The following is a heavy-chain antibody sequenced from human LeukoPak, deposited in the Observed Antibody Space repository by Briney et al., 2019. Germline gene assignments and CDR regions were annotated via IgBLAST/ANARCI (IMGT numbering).Heavy chain of an antibody. J-gene: IGHJ6*03. CDR2: ITGSGYTI. D-gene: IGHD6-13*01. V-gene: IGHV3-11*04. Sequence: GGSLRLSCAASGFTFSDYYLTWIRQAPGKGLEWISYITGSGYTIYYADSVKGRFTISRDNAKNSLYLQMNSLRAEDTAVYYCAREGRNSSWYYYYYYMDVWGKGTTVTVSS. CDR1: GFTFSDYY. CDR3: AREGRNSSWYYYYYYMDV.